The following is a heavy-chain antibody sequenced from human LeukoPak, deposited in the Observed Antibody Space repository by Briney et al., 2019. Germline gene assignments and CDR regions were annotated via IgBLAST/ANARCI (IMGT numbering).Heavy chain of an antibody. CDR3: AGMGGSYMNVY. D-gene: IGHD1-26*01. CDR2: IYYSGST. CDR1: GGSISSYY. V-gene: IGHV4-59*01. J-gene: IGHJ4*02. Sequence: PSETLSLTCTVSGGSISSYYWSWIRQPPGKGLEWIGYIYYSGSTNYNPSLKSRVTISVDTSKNQFSLKLSSVTAADTAVYYCAGMGGSYMNVYWGQGTLVTVSS.